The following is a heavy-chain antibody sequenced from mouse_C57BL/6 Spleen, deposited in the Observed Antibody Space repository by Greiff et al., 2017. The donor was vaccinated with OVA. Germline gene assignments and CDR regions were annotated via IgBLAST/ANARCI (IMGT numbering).Heavy chain of an antibody. CDR2: ISSGSSTI. CDR3: ARQRYYGSSYFDD. D-gene: IGHD1-1*01. V-gene: IGHV5-17*01. CDR1: GFTFSDYG. Sequence: EVKLMESGGGLVKPGGSLKLSCAASGFTFSDYGMHWVRQAPEKGLEWVAYISSGSSTIYYADTVKGRFTISRDTAKNTLFLQMTSLRSEDTAMDYCARQRYYGSSYFDDWGQGTTLTVSS. J-gene: IGHJ2*01.